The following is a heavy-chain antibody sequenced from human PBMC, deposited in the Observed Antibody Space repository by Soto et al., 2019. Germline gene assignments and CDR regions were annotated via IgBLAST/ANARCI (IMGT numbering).Heavy chain of an antibody. CDR2: IYYSGST. J-gene: IGHJ5*02. Sequence: SETLSLTCTVSGGSVSSGSHYWSWIRQPPGKGLERIGNIYYSGSTKYNPSLKCRVTISVDRSRNHFSLNLWSVSTAEMALYSCARQTSCGSWSCYGGLNPWGQGTLVTFCS. V-gene: IGHV4-61*03. D-gene: IGHD1-26*01. CDR3: ARQTSCGSWSCYGGLNP. CDR1: GGSVSSGSHY.